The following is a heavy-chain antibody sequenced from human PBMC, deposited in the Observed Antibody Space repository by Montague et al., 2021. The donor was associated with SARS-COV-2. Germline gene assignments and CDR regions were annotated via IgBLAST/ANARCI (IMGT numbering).Heavy chain of an antibody. CDR1: VGSNRGAD. J-gene: IGHJ4*02. CDR3: AGELGYDSSGYYAYFDY. Sequence: SETLSLTCSGLVGSNRGADRRSTRQHPRKQKESYADIEYKGNTKYNPSLKSRVTISVDTSKNQFSLKLNSVTAADTAVYYCAGELGYDSSGYYAYFDYWDQGTLVTVS. V-gene: IGHV4-59*13. D-gene: IGHD3-22*01. CDR2: IEYKGNT.